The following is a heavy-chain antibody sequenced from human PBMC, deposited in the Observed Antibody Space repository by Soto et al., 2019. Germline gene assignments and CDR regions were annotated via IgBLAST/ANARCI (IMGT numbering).Heavy chain of an antibody. CDR2: IYTSGST. D-gene: IGHD4-17*01. V-gene: IGHV4-4*07. CDR1: GGSISSYY. J-gene: IGHJ4*02. CDR3: ARDLVDGDYSIHY. Sequence: SETLSLTCTVSGGSISSYYWSWIRQPAGKGLEWIGRIYTSGSTNYKPSLKSRVTTSVDTSKNQFSLKLSSVTAAGTAVYYWARDLVDGDYSIHYWGQGTLVTVSS.